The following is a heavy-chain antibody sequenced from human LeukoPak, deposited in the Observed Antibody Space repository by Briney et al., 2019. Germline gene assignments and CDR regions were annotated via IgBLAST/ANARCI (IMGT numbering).Heavy chain of an antibody. J-gene: IGHJ6*03. D-gene: IGHD3-3*01. Sequence: SVKVSCKASGGTFSSYAISWVRQAPGQGLEWMGGIIPIFGTANYAQKFQGRVTITTEESTSTAYMELSSLRSEDTAVYYCARGGREGEWSLGPYYYYYMDVWGKGTTVTVSS. V-gene: IGHV1-69*05. CDR2: IIPIFGTA. CDR1: GGTFSSYA. CDR3: ARGGREGEWSLGPYYYYYMDV.